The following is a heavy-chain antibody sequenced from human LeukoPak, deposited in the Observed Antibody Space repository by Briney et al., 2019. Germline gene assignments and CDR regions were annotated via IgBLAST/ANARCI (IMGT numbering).Heavy chain of an antibody. Sequence: RAGGSLRLSCAASGFTFSSYAMSWVRPAPGRGLEWVSGISGSGGGTYYADSVKGRFTISRDNSKNTLYLQMNSLRAEDTAIYYCAKKEEQWLNDYWGQGTLVTVSS. CDR1: GFTFSSYA. CDR3: AKKEEQWLNDY. CDR2: ISGSGGGT. J-gene: IGHJ4*02. D-gene: IGHD6-19*01. V-gene: IGHV3-23*01.